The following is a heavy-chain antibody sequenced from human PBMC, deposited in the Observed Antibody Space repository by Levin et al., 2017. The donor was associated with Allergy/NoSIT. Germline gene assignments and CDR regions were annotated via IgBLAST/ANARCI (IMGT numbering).Heavy chain of an antibody. CDR1: GGSISSGDYY. CDR3: ARAVGGNYYFDY. J-gene: IGHJ4*02. Sequence: PSETLSLTCTVSGGSISSGDYYWSWIRQPPGKGLEWIGYIYYSGSTYYNPSLKSRVTISVDTSKNQFSLKLSSVTAADTAVYYCARAVGGNYYFDYWGQGTLVTVSS. CDR2: IYYSGST. D-gene: IGHD4-23*01. V-gene: IGHV4-30-4*01.